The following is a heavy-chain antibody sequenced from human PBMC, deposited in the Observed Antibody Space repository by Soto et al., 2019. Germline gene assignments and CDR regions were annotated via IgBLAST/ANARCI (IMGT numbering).Heavy chain of an antibody. J-gene: IGHJ6*02. CDR1: GFTFSSYW. D-gene: IGHD6-6*01. Sequence: GSLRLSCAASGFTFSSYWMSWVRQAPGKGLEWVSLISWDGGSTYYADSVKGRFTISRDNSKNSLFLHMNSLRTEDTALYYCVKDVSTSSYHYYGMDVWGQGTTVTVSS. CDR2: ISWDGGST. CDR3: VKDVSTSSYHYYGMDV. V-gene: IGHV3-43*01.